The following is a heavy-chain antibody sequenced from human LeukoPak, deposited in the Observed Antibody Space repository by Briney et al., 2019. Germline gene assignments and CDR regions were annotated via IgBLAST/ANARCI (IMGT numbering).Heavy chain of an antibody. CDR3: ARDRRVSRERYYYGSGSPQFDP. CDR2: ISAYNGNT. CDR1: GGTFSSYA. V-gene: IGHV1-18*01. D-gene: IGHD3-10*01. J-gene: IGHJ5*02. Sequence: ASVKVSCKASGGTFSSYAISWVRQAPGQGLEWMGWISAYNGNTNYAQKLQGRVTMTTDTSTSTAYMELRSLRSDDTAVYYCARDRRVSRERYYYGSGSPQFDPWGQGTLVTVSS.